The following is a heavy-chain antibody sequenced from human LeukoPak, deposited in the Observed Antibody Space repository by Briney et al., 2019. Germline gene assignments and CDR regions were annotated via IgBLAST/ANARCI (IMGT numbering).Heavy chain of an antibody. J-gene: IGHJ4*02. V-gene: IGHV4-38-2*02. Sequence: PSETLSLTCTVSGYSISSGYYWGWFRPPPGKGLEWIGTVYHTGSTYYNPSLKSRVTISIDTSKNQFSLRLSSVTAADTAVYYCARLIHGDSDDYWGQGTLVTVSP. CDR2: VYHTGST. D-gene: IGHD4-17*01. CDR1: GYSISSGYY. CDR3: ARLIHGDSDDY.